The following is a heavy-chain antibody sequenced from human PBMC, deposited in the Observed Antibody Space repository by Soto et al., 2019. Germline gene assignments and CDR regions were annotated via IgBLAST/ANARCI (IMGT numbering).Heavy chain of an antibody. D-gene: IGHD3-22*01. V-gene: IGHV3-48*02. Sequence: PGGSLRLSCAASGFAFSSYSMNWVRQAPGKGLEWVSYISSSMSTIYYADSVKGRFTISRDNAKNSLYLQMNSLRDEDTAVYYCAREGYYDSSGPFDYWGQGTLVTVSS. CDR2: ISSSMSTI. CDR3: AREGYYDSSGPFDY. CDR1: GFAFSSYS. J-gene: IGHJ4*02.